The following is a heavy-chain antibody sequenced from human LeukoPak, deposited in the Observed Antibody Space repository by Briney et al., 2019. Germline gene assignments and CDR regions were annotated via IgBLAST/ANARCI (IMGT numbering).Heavy chain of an antibody. J-gene: IGHJ4*02. CDR3: TWSGLKIES. CDR1: GFTFNSAW. CDR2: IKTETDGGTT. D-gene: IGHD3-3*01. Sequence: PGGSLRLSCAASGFTFNSAWMSWVRQAPGKGLEWVAKIKTETDGGTTDYAAPVKGRFTISRDGSKNMVFLQMNSLKTDDTALYYCTWSGLKIESWGQGTLVTVSS. V-gene: IGHV3-15*01.